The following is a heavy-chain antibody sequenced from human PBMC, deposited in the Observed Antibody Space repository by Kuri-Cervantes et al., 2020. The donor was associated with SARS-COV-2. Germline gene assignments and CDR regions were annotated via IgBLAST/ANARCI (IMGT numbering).Heavy chain of an antibody. CDR1: GYTFTGYY. D-gene: IGHD1-1*01. CDR3: ARFPNRLTAGTSIYFDY. J-gene: IGHJ4*02. CDR2: IIPIFGTA. V-gene: IGHV1-69*13. Sequence: SVKVSCKASGYTFTGYYMHWVRQAPGQGLEWMGGIIPIFGTANYAQKFQGRVTITADESTSTAYMELSSLRSEDTAVYYCARFPNRLTAGTSIYFDYWGQGTLVTVSS.